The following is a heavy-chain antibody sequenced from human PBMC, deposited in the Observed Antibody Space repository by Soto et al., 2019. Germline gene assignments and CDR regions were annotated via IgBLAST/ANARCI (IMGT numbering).Heavy chain of an antibody. CDR1: GGSVSGSYYY. Sequence: SETLSLTCAVCGGSVSGSYYYWAWLRQSPGKGPEWIGSVFHTGFTSYNPSLESRVSVSVDTSKSQFSLKLSAVTASDTAVYYCATSQKGYNWNYFDHWGQGALVTVSS. D-gene: IGHD1-1*01. CDR2: VFHTGFT. CDR3: ATSQKGYNWNYFDH. V-gene: IGHV4-39*01. J-gene: IGHJ4*02.